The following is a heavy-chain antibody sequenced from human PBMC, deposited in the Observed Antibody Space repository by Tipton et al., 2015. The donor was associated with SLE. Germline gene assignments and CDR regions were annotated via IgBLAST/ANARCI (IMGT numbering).Heavy chain of an antibody. D-gene: IGHD6-6*01. CDR2: IYNSGST. CDR3: ARRTVAALGAQFGDVFDI. Sequence: TLSFTCSVSGGSISTYFWTWIRQPPGKGLEWMGDIYNSGSTNYNPSLKSRVTISVETSKNQISLKLSSVTAADTAVYFCARRTVAALGAQFGDVFDIWGQGTMVTVSS. J-gene: IGHJ3*02. CDR1: GGSISTYF. V-gene: IGHV4-59*12.